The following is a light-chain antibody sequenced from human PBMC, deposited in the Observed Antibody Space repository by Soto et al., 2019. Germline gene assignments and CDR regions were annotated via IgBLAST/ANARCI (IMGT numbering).Light chain of an antibody. CDR3: QQLYSYPLT. V-gene: IGKV1-9*01. J-gene: IGKJ4*01. CDR2: AAS. Sequence: IQVTQSPSSLSASVGDRVTITCRASQGITSYLAWYQQKPGKAPKLLIYAASALQTGVSSRFSGSGYGTDFALTISNLQPEDFATYFWQQLYSYPLTFGGGTTVEF. CDR1: QGITSY.